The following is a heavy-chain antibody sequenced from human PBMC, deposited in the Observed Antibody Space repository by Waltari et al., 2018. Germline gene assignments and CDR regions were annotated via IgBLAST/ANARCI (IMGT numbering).Heavy chain of an antibody. J-gene: IGHJ6*02. D-gene: IGHD3-10*01. CDR1: GFTFSSYE. V-gene: IGHV3-48*03. Sequence: EVQLVESGGGLVQPGGSLRLSCAASGFTFSSYEMNWVRQGPGKGLEWVSYISSSGSTIYYAYTLKGRFSISRDNAKNSLYLQMNSRRAEDTAVYYCARDLSEGAGYYGMDVWGQGTTVTVSS. CDR3: ARDLSEGAGYYGMDV. CDR2: ISSSGSTI.